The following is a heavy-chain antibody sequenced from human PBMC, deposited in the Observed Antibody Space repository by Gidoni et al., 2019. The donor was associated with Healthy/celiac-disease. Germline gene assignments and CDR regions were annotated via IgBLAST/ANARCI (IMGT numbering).Heavy chain of an antibody. J-gene: IGHJ4*02. CDR1: GFTFSSYS. V-gene: IGHV3-21*01. Sequence: EVQLVESGGGLVKPGGSLRLSCAASGFTFSSYSMNWVRQAPGKGLEWVSSISSSSSYIYYADSVKGRFTISRDNAKNSLYLQMNSLRAEDTAVYYCARVVVVPAASGMDYWGQGTLVTVSS. CDR2: ISSSSSYI. D-gene: IGHD2-2*01. CDR3: ARVVVVPAASGMDY.